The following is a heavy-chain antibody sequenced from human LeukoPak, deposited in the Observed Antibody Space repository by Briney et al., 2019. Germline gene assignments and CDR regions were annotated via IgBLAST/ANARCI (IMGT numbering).Heavy chain of an antibody. CDR2: IYNIGST. J-gene: IGHJ4*02. CDR3: ARVTHCVARYDSSGYCFDY. CDR1: GGSISSYY. D-gene: IGHD3-22*01. V-gene: IGHV4-59*13. Sequence: SETLSLTCTVSGGSISSYYWSWIRQPPGRDLDGLGYIYNIGSTNYNPSLKSRVTISVDTSKNQFSLKLSSVTAADTAVYYCARVTHCVARYDSSGYCFDYWGQGTLVTVSS.